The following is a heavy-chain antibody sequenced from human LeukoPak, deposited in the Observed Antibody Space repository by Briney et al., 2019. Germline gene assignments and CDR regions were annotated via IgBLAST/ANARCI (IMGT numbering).Heavy chain of an antibody. CDR1: GASISTYY. J-gene: IGHJ4*02. V-gene: IGHV4-59*01. D-gene: IGHD3-10*01. CDR2: IYYSGNT. CDR3: ARVGQGNFDY. Sequence: PSETLSLTCTVSGASISTYYWSWVRQPPGKGLEGIGYIYYSGNTKYYPSLKSRVTISVERSKNQSSLNLSSVTAADTAVYYCARVGQGNFDYWGQGTLVTVSS.